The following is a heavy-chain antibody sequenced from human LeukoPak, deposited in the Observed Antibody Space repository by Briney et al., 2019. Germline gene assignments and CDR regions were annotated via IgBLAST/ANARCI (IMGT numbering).Heavy chain of an antibody. V-gene: IGHV4-59*01. J-gene: IGHJ2*01. CDR3: ARVAVAGPHWYFDL. Sequence: PSETLSLTCTVSGGSISSYYWSWIRQPPGKGLEWIGYIYYSGSTNYNPSLKSRVTISVDTSKNQFSLKLSSLTAADTAVYYCARVAVAGPHWYFDLWGRGSLVTVSS. D-gene: IGHD6-19*01. CDR1: GGSISSYY. CDR2: IYYSGST.